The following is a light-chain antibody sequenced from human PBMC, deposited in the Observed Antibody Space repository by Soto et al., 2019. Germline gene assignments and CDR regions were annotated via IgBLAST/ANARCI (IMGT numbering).Light chain of an antibody. CDR3: QQYNNWPPIT. Sequence: DIVSTQSPVILSLSPGERATLSCRASQSVSSGYLAWYQQKPGQAPRLLIYGASTRATGIPARFSGSGSGTEFTLTISSLQSEDFAVYYCQQYNNWPPITFGQGTRLEIK. J-gene: IGKJ5*01. CDR1: QSVSSGY. V-gene: IGKV3-15*01. CDR2: GAS.